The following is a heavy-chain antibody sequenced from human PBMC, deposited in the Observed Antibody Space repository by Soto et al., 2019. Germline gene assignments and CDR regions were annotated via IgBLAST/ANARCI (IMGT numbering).Heavy chain of an antibody. D-gene: IGHD4-17*01. V-gene: IGHV1-69*13. CDR1: GGTFSSYA. Sequence: GASVKVSCKASGGTFSSYAISWVRQAPGQGLEWMGGIIPIFGTANYAQKFQGRVTITADESTSTAYMELSSLRSEDTAVYYCASSDYGDYGYWGQGTLVTAPQ. CDR3: ASSDYGDYGY. CDR2: IIPIFGTA. J-gene: IGHJ4*02.